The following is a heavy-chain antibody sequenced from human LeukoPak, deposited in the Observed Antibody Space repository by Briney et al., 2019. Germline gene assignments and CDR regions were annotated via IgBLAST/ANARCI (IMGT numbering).Heavy chain of an antibody. CDR2: IWYDGSNK. CDR3: ARGGVLWPAGFDY. V-gene: IGHV3-33*01. D-gene: IGHD3-10*01. J-gene: IGHJ4*02. CDR1: GFTFSSYG. Sequence: GGSLRLSCAASGFTFSSYGMRWVRQAPGKGLEWVAVIWYDGSNKYYADSVKGRFTISRDNSKNTLYLQMNSLRAEDTAVYYCARGGVLWPAGFDYWGQGTLVTVSS.